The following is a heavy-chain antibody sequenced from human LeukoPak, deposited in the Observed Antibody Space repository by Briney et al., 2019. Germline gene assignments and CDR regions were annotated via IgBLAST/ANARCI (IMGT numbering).Heavy chain of an antibody. D-gene: IGHD3-10*01. CDR3: ARVSLIYGSGSYYQSPLTY. CDR2: INPNSGVT. CDR1: GYTFSDYY. Sequence: ASVKVSCTASGYTFSDYYMHWVRQAPGQGLEWMGWINPNSGVTNYAQKFQGWVTMTRDTSISTAYMELSRLRSDDTAVYYCARVSLIYGSGSYYQSPLTYWGQGTLVTVSS. V-gene: IGHV1-2*04. J-gene: IGHJ4*02.